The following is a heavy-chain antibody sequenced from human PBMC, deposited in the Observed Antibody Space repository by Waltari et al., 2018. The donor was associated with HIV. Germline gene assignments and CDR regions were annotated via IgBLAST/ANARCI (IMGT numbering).Heavy chain of an antibody. Sequence: EVQLVESGGGLVQPGGSLRLSCAASGFKFDDYAMYWVRQAPGGGLEWFSGISLDSGTIGYADSVKGRFTISRDNANNFLSLQMNNLRAEDTALYYCAKVGMTTLTSYAVDIWGQGTMVTVSS. CDR2: ISLDSGTI. CDR3: AKVGMTTLTSYAVDI. V-gene: IGHV3-9*01. CDR1: GFKFDDYA. D-gene: IGHD3-9*01. J-gene: IGHJ3*02.